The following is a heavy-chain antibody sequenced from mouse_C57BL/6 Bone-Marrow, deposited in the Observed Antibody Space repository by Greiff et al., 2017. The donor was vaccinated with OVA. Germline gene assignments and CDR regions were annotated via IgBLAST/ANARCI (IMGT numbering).Heavy chain of an antibody. CDR1: GSTFTDYN. CDR3: ARGMVTFDY. CDR2: INPNNGGT. V-gene: IGHV1-18*01. Sequence: VQLQQSGPELVKPGASVKIPCKASGSTFTDYNMDWVKQSHGKSLEWIGDINPNNGGTIYNQKFKGKATLTVDKSSSTAYMELRSRTSEDTAVYYWARGMVTFDYGGQGTTLTVSS. D-gene: IGHD2-2*01. J-gene: IGHJ2*01.